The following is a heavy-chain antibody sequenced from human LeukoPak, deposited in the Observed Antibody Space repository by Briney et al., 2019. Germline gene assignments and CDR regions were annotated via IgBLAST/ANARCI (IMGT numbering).Heavy chain of an antibody. V-gene: IGHV1-2*02. Sequence: ASVKVSCKASGYTFSIYGFSWVRQAPGQGLEWMGWVNPHSGGTNFAQSFRGRVTLTRDTSATTAYMELNRLESDDTAIYYCARTDNRYDSRLLLNWGQGTQIIVSS. D-gene: IGHD3-22*01. CDR2: VNPHSGGT. CDR1: GYTFSIYG. CDR3: ARTDNRYDSRLLLN. J-gene: IGHJ4*02.